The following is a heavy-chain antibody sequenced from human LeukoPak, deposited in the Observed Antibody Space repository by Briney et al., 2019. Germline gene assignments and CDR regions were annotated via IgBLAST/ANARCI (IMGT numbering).Heavy chain of an antibody. CDR3: AREGHIVAVASLDY. CDR2: LNRNGDKT. CDR1: GFNLDGYG. J-gene: IGHJ4*02. V-gene: IGHV3-20*04. D-gene: IGHD2-15*01. Sequence: GGSLRLSCAASGFNLDGYGMNRVRQAPGKGLEGGAGLNRNGDKTGYADSVKGRFTISRDNAKSSLYLQMNSLRAEDTALYFCAREGHIVAVASLDYWGPGTLVTVSS.